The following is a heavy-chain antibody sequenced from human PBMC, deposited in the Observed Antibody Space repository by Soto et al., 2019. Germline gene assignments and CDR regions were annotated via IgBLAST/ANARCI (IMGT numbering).Heavy chain of an antibody. J-gene: IGHJ5*02. D-gene: IGHD5-12*01. CDR2: IYHASTT. CDR1: GYSIGSAYY. Sequence: ETLSLTCAVSGYSIGSAYYWGWIRQPPGKGLEWIGNIYHASTTNYNPSLKSRVTIVADTSKNQFSLRLTSVTAADTAVYYCVTDSRSGLNWFDTWGQGTLVTVSS. CDR3: VTDSRSGLNWFDT. V-gene: IGHV4-38-2*02.